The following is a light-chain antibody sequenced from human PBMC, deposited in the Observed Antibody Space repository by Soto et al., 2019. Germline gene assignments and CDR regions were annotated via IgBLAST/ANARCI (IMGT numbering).Light chain of an antibody. Sequence: QLTQAPSAMSASVGDRVTITCRASQGISSWLAWYQQKPGKAPKLLVYAASSLQSGVPSRFSGSGSGIYLTLTVYSLRPGALASCYTDLANCLPPSFGAGTRLEIK. J-gene: IGKJ5*01. CDR1: QGISSW. V-gene: IGKV1D-12*01. CDR3: DLANCLPPS. CDR2: AAS.